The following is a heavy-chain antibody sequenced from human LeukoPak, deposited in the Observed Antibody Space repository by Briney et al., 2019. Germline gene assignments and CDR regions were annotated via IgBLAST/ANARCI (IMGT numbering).Heavy chain of an antibody. V-gene: IGHV4-4*07. CDR1: GGSISSYY. J-gene: IGHJ6*03. CDR3: ARGGEEYSSSSRYYYCYMDV. CDR2: IYTSGST. D-gene: IGHD6-6*01. Sequence: SETLSLTCTVSGGSISSYYWSWIRQPAGKGLEWIGRIYTSGSTNYNPSLKSRVTMAVDTSKNQSSLNLSSVTAADTAVYCCARGGEEYSSSSRYYYCYMDVWGKGTTVTVSS.